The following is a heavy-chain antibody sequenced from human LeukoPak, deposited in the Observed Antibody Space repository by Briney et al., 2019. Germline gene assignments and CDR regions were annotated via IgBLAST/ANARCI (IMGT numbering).Heavy chain of an antibody. Sequence: GGSLRLSCAASGFTFSSYGMHWVRQAPGKGLEWVAFIRYDGSNKYYADSVKGRFTISRDNSKNTLYLQMNSLRAEDTAVYYCAKDFRHEFWSGYAPSYYYYYMDVWGKGTTVTVSS. CDR1: GFTFSSYG. V-gene: IGHV3-30*02. CDR3: AKDFRHEFWSGYAPSYYYYYMDV. D-gene: IGHD3-3*01. CDR2: IRYDGSNK. J-gene: IGHJ6*03.